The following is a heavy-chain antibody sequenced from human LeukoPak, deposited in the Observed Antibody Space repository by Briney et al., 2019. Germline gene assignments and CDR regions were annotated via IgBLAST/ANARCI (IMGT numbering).Heavy chain of an antibody. Sequence: GGSLRLSCAASGFTFSSYWMSWVRQAPGKGLEWVANIKQDGSEKYYVDSVKGRFTISRDNAKNSLYLQMNSLRAEDTAVYYCARGRYCSSTSCYGGDYYYMDVWGKGTTVTVSS. CDR2: IKQDGSEK. D-gene: IGHD2-2*01. J-gene: IGHJ6*03. CDR1: GFTFSSYW. V-gene: IGHV3-7*01. CDR3: ARGRYCSSTSCYGGDYYYMDV.